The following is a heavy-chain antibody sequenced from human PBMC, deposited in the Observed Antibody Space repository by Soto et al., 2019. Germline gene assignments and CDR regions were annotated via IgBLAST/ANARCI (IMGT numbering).Heavy chain of an antibody. CDR1: GGSISSGDYY. CDR2: IYYSGST. J-gene: IGHJ4*02. D-gene: IGHD4-17*01. V-gene: IGHV4-30-4*01. Sequence: PSETLSLTCTVSGGSISSGDYYWSWIRQPPGKGLEWIGYIYYSGSTYYNPSLKSRVTISVDTSKNQFSLKLSSVTAADTAVYYCARSVYNYGEIYYFDYWGQGTLVTVSS. CDR3: ARSVYNYGEIYYFDY.